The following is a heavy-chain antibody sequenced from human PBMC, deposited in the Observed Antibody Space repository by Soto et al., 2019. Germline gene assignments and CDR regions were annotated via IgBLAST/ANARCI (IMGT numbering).Heavy chain of an antibody. D-gene: IGHD6-13*01. CDR1: GFTFNSNA. CDR3: ARDHDNRSWYGYLDY. J-gene: IGHJ4*02. V-gene: IGHV3-33*01. CDR2: ISFDGSDT. Sequence: QVQLVESGGRVVQPGRSLRLSCAASGFTFNSNAMHWVRQAPGKGLEWVAVISFDGSDTFYGDSVKGRFTISRDNSENTLYLQMTSLRAEDTAVYYCARDHDNRSWYGYLDYWGQGTLVTVSS.